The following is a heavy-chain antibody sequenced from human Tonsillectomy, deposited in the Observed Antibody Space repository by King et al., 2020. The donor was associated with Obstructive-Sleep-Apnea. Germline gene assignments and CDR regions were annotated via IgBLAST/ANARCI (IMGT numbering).Heavy chain of an antibody. CDR1: GGSISSSSYY. V-gene: IGHV4-39*07. Sequence: QLQESGPGLVKPSETLSLTCTVSGGSISSSSYYWGWIRQPPGKGLEWIGSIYYSGSTYYNPSLKSRVTISVDTSQNQFSLKLSSVTAADTAVYYCAKGNYYDSSGYYFDYWGQGTLVTVSS. CDR3: AKGNYYDSSGYYFDY. CDR2: IYYSGST. D-gene: IGHD3-22*01. J-gene: IGHJ4*02.